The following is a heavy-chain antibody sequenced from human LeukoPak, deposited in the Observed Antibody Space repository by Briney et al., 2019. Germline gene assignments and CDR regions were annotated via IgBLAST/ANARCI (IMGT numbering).Heavy chain of an antibody. CDR1: GGPISRSSYY. Sequence: SETLSLTCTVSGGPISRSSYYWAWIRRPPGKELEWIGSIHYSGTTYYKPSLKSRVTISVDTSKNQFSLKLTSVSAEDTAIYYCARQEGRFDYWGQGTLVTASS. V-gene: IGHV4-39*01. CDR2: IHYSGTT. J-gene: IGHJ4*02. CDR3: ARQEGRFDY.